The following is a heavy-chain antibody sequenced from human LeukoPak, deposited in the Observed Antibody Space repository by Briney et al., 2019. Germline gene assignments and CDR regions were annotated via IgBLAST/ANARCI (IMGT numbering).Heavy chain of an antibody. Sequence: SQTLSLTCTVSGGSISSGGYYRSWIRQHPGKGLEWIGYIYYSGTSYNPSLKSRVTISVDTSKNQFSLNLSSVTAADTAVYYCARGRGGNSGELDYWGQGTLVTVSS. CDR3: ARGRGGNSGELDY. J-gene: IGHJ4*02. CDR1: GGSISSGGYY. CDR2: IYYSGT. D-gene: IGHD4-23*01. V-gene: IGHV4-31*03.